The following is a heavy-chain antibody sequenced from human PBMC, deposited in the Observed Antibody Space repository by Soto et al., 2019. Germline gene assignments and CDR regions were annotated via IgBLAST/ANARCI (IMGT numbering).Heavy chain of an antibody. J-gene: IGHJ4*02. CDR1: GFTFNTFS. Sequence: GGSLRLSCAASGFTFNTFSMTWVRQAPGKGLEWVSFISSSGTTSYADSVKGRFTISRDNSKNSLYLQMNSLRAEDTAVYYCAKDLTMVRGVSDYWGQGTLVTVSS. CDR3: AKDLTMVRGVSDY. CDR2: ISSSGTT. V-gene: IGHV3-48*01. D-gene: IGHD3-10*01.